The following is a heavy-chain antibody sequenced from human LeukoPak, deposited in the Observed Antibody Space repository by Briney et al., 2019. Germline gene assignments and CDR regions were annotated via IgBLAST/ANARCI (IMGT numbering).Heavy chain of an antibody. CDR3: AKLVARTSSDF. Sequence: GRSLRLSCEASGFTFSSHGIHWVRQAPGKGLEWVAFISYDGSDKYYADSVKGRFTISRDNSKNTLYLQMNSLRAEDTAVYRCAKLVARTSSDFWGQGTLVTVSS. CDR2: ISYDGSDK. J-gene: IGHJ4*02. CDR1: GFTFSSHG. D-gene: IGHD2-15*01. V-gene: IGHV3-30*18.